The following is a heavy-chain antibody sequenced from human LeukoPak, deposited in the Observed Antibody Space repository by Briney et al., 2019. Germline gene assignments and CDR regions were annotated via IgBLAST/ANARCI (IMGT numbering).Heavy chain of an antibody. J-gene: IGHJ4*02. V-gene: IGHV1-69*05. Sequence: SVKVSCKASGGTFSSYAISWVRQAPGQGLEWMGGIIPIFGTANYAQKFQGRVTMTRDMSTSTVYMELSSLRSEDTAVYYCARAPYEWELLDYWGQGTLVTVSS. CDR3: ARAPYEWELLDY. CDR2: IIPIFGTA. CDR1: GGTFSSYA. D-gene: IGHD1-26*01.